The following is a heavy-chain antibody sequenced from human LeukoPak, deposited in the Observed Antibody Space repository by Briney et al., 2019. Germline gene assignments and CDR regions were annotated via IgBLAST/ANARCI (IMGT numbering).Heavy chain of an antibody. CDR2: ISYDEGKK. D-gene: IGHD2-21*02. CDR1: GFSFDLSA. Sequence: PGGSLRLSCVVSGFSFDLSAMHWVRQAPGKGLEWVAVISYDEGKKYYADSVKGRFTISRDNSKNAVYLQLTSLRPEDTAVYYCAKDPDVFCGGDCHAWEPRYMDVWGKGTTVTVSS. CDR3: AKDPDVFCGGDCHAWEPRYMDV. J-gene: IGHJ6*03. V-gene: IGHV3-30*18.